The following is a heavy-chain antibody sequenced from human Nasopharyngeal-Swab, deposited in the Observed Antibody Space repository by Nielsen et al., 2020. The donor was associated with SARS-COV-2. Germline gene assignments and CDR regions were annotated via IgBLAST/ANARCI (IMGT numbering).Heavy chain of an antibody. D-gene: IGHD3-22*01. CDR1: GSSFSSGYY. J-gene: IGHJ3*02. Sequence: SETLSLTCTVSGSSFSSGYYWGRIRQPPGKGLEWIGSIYHSGSTYYNPSLKSRVTISVDTSKNQFSLKLSSVTAADTAVYYCARVPITVIIGDAFDIWGQGTMVTVSS. V-gene: IGHV4-38-2*02. CDR2: IYHSGST. CDR3: ARVPITVIIGDAFDI.